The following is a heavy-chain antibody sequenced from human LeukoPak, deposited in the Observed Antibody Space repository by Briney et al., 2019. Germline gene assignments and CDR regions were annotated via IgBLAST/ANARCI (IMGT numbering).Heavy chain of an antibody. CDR2: IWYDGSNK. CDR3: AKHYDSSGYYNNWFDP. CDR1: GFTFSSYG. D-gene: IGHD3-22*01. V-gene: IGHV3-33*06. Sequence: TGGSLRLSCAASGFTFSSYGMHWVRQAPGKGLEWVAVIWYDGSNKYYADSVKGRFTISRDNSKNTLYLQMNSLRAEDTAVYYCAKHYDSSGYYNNWFDPWGQGTLVTVSS. J-gene: IGHJ5*02.